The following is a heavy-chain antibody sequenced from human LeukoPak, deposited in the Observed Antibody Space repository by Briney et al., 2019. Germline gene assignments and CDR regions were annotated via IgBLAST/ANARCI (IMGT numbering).Heavy chain of an antibody. D-gene: IGHD6-13*01. J-gene: IGHJ5*02. Sequence: ASVKVSCKASGYTFTGYYMHWVRQAPGQGLEWMGGIIPIFGTANYAQKFQGRVTITADKSTSTAYMELSSLRSEDTAVYYCARGRSSTIGSWFDPWGQGTLVTVSS. V-gene: IGHV1-69*06. CDR3: ARGRSSTIGSWFDP. CDR2: IIPIFGTA. CDR1: GYTFTGYY.